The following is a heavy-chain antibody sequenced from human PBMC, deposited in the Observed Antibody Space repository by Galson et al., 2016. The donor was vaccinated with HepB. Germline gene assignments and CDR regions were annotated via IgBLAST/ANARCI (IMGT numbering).Heavy chain of an antibody. V-gene: IGHV3-30*18. D-gene: IGHD3-10*01. CDR3: AKGTYFGSGSYYGMDV. J-gene: IGHJ6*02. Sequence: SLRLSCAASGFRFSYYGMHWVRQAPGKGLEWVAFISNDGSNTYYAESVQGRFTISRDKSRTTVSLQMNSLSAEDTAGYKCAKGTYFGSGSYYGMDVWGQGTTVTVSS. CDR2: ISNDGSNT. CDR1: GFRFSYYG.